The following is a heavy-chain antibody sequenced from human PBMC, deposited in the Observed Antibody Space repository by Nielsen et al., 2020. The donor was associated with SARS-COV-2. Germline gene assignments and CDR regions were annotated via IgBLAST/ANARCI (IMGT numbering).Heavy chain of an antibody. CDR3: AKDLRYFDWLRDEIPNRYYYGMDV. CDR2: IWYDGSNK. Sequence: GGSLRLSCAASGFTFSSYGMHWVRQAPGKGLEWVAVIWYDGSNKYYADSVKGRFTVSRDNSKNTLYLQMNSLRAEDTAVYYCAKDLRYFDWLRDEIPNRYYYGMDVWGQGTTVTVSS. J-gene: IGHJ6*02. D-gene: IGHD3-9*01. CDR1: GFTFSSYG. V-gene: IGHV3-33*06.